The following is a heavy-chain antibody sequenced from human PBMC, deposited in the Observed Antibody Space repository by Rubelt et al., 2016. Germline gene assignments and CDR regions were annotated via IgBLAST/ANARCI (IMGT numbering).Heavy chain of an antibody. V-gene: IGHV4-39*07. J-gene: IGHJ5*02. CDR3: ARVGGAAVAGTSNWFGP. CDR2: IHYGGTT. CDR1: GGSIISDYY. D-gene: IGHD6-19*01. Sequence: QLQLQESGPGLVKPSETLSLTCTVSGGSIISDYYWGWIRQPPGKGLEWIGCIHYGGTTYHNPSLKSRVIISVDTSENQFCMNVGPLNAADAAWYYRARVGGAAVAGTSNWFGPWGQGTLVTVSS.